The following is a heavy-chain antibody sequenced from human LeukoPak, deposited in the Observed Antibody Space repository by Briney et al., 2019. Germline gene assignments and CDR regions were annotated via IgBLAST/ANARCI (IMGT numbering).Heavy chain of an antibody. Sequence: PGGSLRLSCALSGFTLSSHGLHWIRQAPDSGLEWVAFVSFDGSKTNHADSVKGRFTISSDKSRNTVYLQMNSLRTDDTAIYYCARELVVPGAQGDFHYFGMDVWGQGTAVSVFS. CDR3: ARELVVPGAQGDFHYFGMDV. CDR2: VSFDGSKT. CDR1: GFTLSSHG. V-gene: IGHV3-30*19. D-gene: IGHD2-2*01. J-gene: IGHJ6*02.